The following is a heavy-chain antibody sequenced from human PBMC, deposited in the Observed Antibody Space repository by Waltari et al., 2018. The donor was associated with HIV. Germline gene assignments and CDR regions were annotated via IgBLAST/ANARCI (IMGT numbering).Heavy chain of an antibody. Sequence: QVQLIQSGAEVKKPGASVKVSCKVFGYTLTELSMHWVRQAPGKGLEWMGGFDPADGETIYAQKVQGRVTMAEDTSTDSAYMELSSLTSEDTAVYYCATGGGTTSIQLYDLDVWGQGTTVTVSS. J-gene: IGHJ6*02. CDR3: ATGGGTTSIQLYDLDV. V-gene: IGHV1-24*01. CDR2: FDPADGET. D-gene: IGHD1-26*01. CDR1: GYTLTELS.